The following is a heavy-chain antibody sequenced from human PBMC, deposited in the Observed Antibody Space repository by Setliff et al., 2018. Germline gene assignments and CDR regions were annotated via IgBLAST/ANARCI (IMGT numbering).Heavy chain of an antibody. V-gene: IGHV3-7*03. D-gene: IGHD5-18*01. CDR3: TTVAIQIWSASGAFDI. CDR2: IRQDGFEK. CDR1: GFMFRGYL. J-gene: IGHJ3*02. Sequence: GESLKISCAASGFMFRGYLMAWVRQAPGKGLEWVASIRQDGFEKHYVDSVKGRFTISRDNGEDSMYLQMSSLRAEDTAVYCCTTVAIQIWSASGAFDIWGRGVLVTVSS.